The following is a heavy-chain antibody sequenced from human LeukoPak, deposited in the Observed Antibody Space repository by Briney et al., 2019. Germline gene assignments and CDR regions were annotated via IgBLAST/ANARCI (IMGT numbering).Heavy chain of an antibody. CDR3: ARDLYCSGGGGRYYFDY. Sequence: ASVKVSFKASGYTFTRDYTHSVRQAPGQGVEWVGHINPSRGSTSYVHKFQGRVTLTRDTSTSTVYMELSSLRSEDTAVYYCARDLYCSGGGGRYYFDYWGQGTLVTVSS. J-gene: IGHJ4*02. V-gene: IGHV1-46*03. D-gene: IGHD2-15*01. CDR2: INPSRGST. CDR1: GYTFTRDY.